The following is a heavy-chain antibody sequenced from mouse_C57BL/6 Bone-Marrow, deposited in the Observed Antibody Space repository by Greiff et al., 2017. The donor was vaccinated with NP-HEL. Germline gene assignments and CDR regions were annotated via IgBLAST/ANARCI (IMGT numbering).Heavy chain of an antibody. CDR1: GFTFSDFY. J-gene: IGHJ1*03. CDR2: RRNKANDYTT. CDR3: ARDADFDV. Sequence: EVKLMESGGGLVQSGRSLRLSCATSGFTFSDFYMEWVRQAPGKGLEWIAARRNKANDYTTEYSASVKGRFIVSRDTSQSILYLQMNALRAEDTAIYYCARDADFDVWGTGTTVTVSS. V-gene: IGHV7-1*01.